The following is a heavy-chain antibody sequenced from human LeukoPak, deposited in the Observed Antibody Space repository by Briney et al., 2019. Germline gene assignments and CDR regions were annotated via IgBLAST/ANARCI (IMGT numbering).Heavy chain of an antibody. CDR2: IKSKTDGGTT. V-gene: IGHV3-15*01. J-gene: IGHJ4*02. D-gene: IGHD4-23*01. CDR3: TTDPGYGGNSDY. Sequence: PGGSLRLSCAASGFTFSSYAMSWVRQAPGKGLEWVGRIKSKTDGGTTDYAAPVKGRFTISRDDSKNTLYLQMNSLKTEDTAVYYCTTDPGYGGNSDYWGQGTLVTVSS. CDR1: GFTFSSYA.